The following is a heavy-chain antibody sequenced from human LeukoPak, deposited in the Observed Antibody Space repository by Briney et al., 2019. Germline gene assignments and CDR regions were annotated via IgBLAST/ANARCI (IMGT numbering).Heavy chain of an antibody. CDR2: ISAYNGNT. V-gene: IGHV1-18*01. D-gene: IGHD3-3*01. CDR3: ARVTIFGVVILTFDY. J-gene: IGHJ4*02. CDR1: GYTFTSYG. Sequence: ASVKVSCKASGYTFTSYGISWVRQAPGQGLEWMGWISAYNGNTNYAQNLQGRVTMTTDTSTSTAYMELRSLRSDDTAVYYCARVTIFGVVILTFDYWGQGTLVTVSS.